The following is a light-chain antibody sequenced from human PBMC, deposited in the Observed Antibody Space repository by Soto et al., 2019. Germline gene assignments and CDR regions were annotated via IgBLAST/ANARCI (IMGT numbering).Light chain of an antibody. CDR1: QSVSSY. J-gene: IGKJ4*01. CDR2: DAS. V-gene: IGKV3-11*01. Sequence: EIVLTQSPATLSLSPGERATLSCRASQSVSSYLAWYQQKPGQAPRLLIYDASNRATGIPARFSGSGSGTDFTLTFSSLEPEDFAVYYCQQRSNWPPGVTFGGGTKVEIK. CDR3: QQRSNWPPGVT.